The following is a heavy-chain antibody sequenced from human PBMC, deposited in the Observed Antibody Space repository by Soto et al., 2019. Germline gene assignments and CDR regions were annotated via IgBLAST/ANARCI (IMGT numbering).Heavy chain of an antibody. D-gene: IGHD3-10*01. CDR3: ARVYGSGKTNYYYYGMDV. Sequence: SETLSLTCAVYGGSFSGYYWSWIRQPPGKGLEWIGEINHSGSTNYNPSLKSRVTISVDTSKNQFSLKLSSVTAADTAVYYCARVYGSGKTNYYYYGMDVWGQGTTVTVSS. J-gene: IGHJ6*02. CDR2: INHSGST. CDR1: GGSFSGYY. V-gene: IGHV4-34*01.